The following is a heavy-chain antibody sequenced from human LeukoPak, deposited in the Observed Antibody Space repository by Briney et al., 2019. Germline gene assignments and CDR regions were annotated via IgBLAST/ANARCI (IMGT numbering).Heavy chain of an antibody. CDR3: ARGDCSVNGCHGGNWFDP. V-gene: IGHV1-2*02. Sequence: ASVKVSCTASGYTFTGYYIHWVRHAPGQGLEWMGWISPNSGGTKYAQSFQGRVTMTRDTSSSTAHMELSSLRSDDTAVYYCARGDCSVNGCHGGNWFDPWGQGTLVTVSS. D-gene: IGHD2-15*01. J-gene: IGHJ5*02. CDR1: GYTFTGYY. CDR2: ISPNSGGT.